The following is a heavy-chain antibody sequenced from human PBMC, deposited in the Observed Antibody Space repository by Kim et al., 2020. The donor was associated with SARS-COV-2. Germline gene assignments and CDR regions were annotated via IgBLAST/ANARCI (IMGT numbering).Heavy chain of an antibody. D-gene: IGHD3-16*01. V-gene: IGHV3-48*02. Sequence: SSTIYYVDSVKGRFTITRDNAKNSLYLQMNSLRDEDSAVYYCARGGGIDYWGQGTLVTVSS. CDR2: SSTI. CDR3: ARGGGIDY. J-gene: IGHJ4*02.